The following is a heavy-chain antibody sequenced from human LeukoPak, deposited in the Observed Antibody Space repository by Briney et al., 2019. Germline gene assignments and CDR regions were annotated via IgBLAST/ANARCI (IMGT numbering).Heavy chain of an antibody. Sequence: GGSLRLSCAASGFTFSSYSMNWVRQAPGKGLEWVSHITASGTAMFYAVSVKGRFTISRDSAKNSLYLQMNSLRDEDTAVYYCASSGSYRFDYWGQGTLVTVSS. V-gene: IGHV3-48*02. D-gene: IGHD1-26*01. CDR2: ITASGTAM. CDR1: GFTFSSYS. CDR3: ASSGSYRFDY. J-gene: IGHJ4*02.